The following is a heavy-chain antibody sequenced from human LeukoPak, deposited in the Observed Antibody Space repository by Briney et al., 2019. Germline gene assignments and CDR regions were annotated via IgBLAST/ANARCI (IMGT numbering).Heavy chain of an antibody. V-gene: IGHV5-51*01. CDR2: IYPGEYDT. CDR3: ARHAFCGSGSYYIGLRY. D-gene: IGHD3-10*01. CDR1: LNCISSYW. Sequence: GALMKICCTGSLNCISSYWIGCVREMGAKLLEWMGIIYPGEYDTRYSPSFQGQVTISADQSIRTAYLQRSSLKDSDTARYYCARHAFCGSGSYYIGLRYWGEGALVTVS. J-gene: IGHJ4*02.